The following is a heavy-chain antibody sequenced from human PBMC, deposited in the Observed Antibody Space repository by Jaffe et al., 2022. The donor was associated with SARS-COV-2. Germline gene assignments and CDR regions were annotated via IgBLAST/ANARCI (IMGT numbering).Heavy chain of an antibody. V-gene: IGHV3-23*01. CDR1: GFTFSSYA. Sequence: EVQLLESGGGLVQPGGSLRLSCAASGFTFSSYAMSWVRQAPGKGLEWVSSISGSGGSTYYADSVKGRFTISRDNSKNTLDLQMNSLGADDTAVYYCAKGNGMDVWGQGTTVTVSS. J-gene: IGHJ6*02. CDR3: AKGNGMDV. CDR2: ISGSGGST.